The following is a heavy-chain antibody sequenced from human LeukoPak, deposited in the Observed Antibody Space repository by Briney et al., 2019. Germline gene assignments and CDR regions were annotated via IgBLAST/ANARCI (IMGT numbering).Heavy chain of an antibody. CDR1: GFTVSSNY. V-gene: IGHV3-15*01. D-gene: IGHD2-15*01. J-gene: IGHJ4*02. Sequence: GGSLRLSCAASGFTVSSNYMSWVRQAPGKGLEWVGRIKSKTDGGTTDYAAPVKGRFTISRDDSKNTLYLQMNSLKTEDTAVYYCTTDVASLFDCSGGSCYRVDYWGQGTLVTVSS. CDR3: TTDVASLFDCSGGSCYRVDY. CDR2: IKSKTDGGTT.